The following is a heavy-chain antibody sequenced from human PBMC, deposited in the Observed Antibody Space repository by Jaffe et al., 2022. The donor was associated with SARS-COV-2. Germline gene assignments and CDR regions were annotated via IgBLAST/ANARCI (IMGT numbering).Heavy chain of an antibody. CDR3: AVGYDYGDGNWFDP. CDR2: INHSGNN. V-gene: IGHV4-34*01. J-gene: IGHJ5*02. D-gene: IGHD4-17*01. CDR1: GGSFSGYY. Sequence: QVQLQQWGAGLLKPSETLSLTCAVYGGSFSGYYWNWIRQPPGKGLEWIGDINHSGNNNYNPSLKSRVTISGDTSKSQFSLKLSSVTAADTAVYYCAVGYDYGDGNWFDPWGQGTLVTVSS.